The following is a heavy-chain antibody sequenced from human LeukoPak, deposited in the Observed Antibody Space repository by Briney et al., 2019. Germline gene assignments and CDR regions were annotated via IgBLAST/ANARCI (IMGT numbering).Heavy chain of an antibody. CDR3: ARHGRRYYDSSGYFPFDY. CDR1: GYSISSGYY. D-gene: IGHD3-22*01. V-gene: IGHV4-38-2*01. J-gene: IGHJ4*02. Sequence: SETLSLTCAVSGYSISSGYYWGWIRQPPGKGLEWIGSLYHSGSTYYNPSLKSRVTISVDTSKNQFSLKLSSVTAADTAVYYCARHGRRYYDSSGYFPFDYWGQGTLVTVSS. CDR2: LYHSGST.